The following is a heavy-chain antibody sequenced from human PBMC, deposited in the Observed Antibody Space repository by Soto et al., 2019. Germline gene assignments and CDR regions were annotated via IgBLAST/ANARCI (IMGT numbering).Heavy chain of an antibody. D-gene: IGHD2-21*02. V-gene: IGHV3-53*01. J-gene: IGHJ4*02. Sequence: GALRLSCAASGFNVNSDYMNWVRQTPGKGLEWVASIYSGETTYYADSVRGRFTISSDKSKNTLYFQLSSLRIEDTAVYYCTRDGRGLGRLSLFEYWGQGVLVTVSS. CDR1: GFNVNSDY. CDR3: TRDGRGLGRLSLFEY. CDR2: IYSGETT.